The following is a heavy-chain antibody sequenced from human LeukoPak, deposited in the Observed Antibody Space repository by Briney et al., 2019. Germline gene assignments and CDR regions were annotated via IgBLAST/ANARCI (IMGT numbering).Heavy chain of an antibody. CDR1: GFTFSSYA. CDR3: AKGFDYGQFDY. V-gene: IGHV3-23*01. D-gene: IGHD4-17*01. J-gene: IGHJ4*02. CDR2: ISGSSGNT. Sequence: PGGSLRLSCAASGFTFSSYAMSWVRQAPGKGLEWVSVISGSSGNTYYADSVKGRFTISRDNSKNTLYLQMNSLRVEDTAVYYCAKGFDYGQFDYWGQGTLVTVSS.